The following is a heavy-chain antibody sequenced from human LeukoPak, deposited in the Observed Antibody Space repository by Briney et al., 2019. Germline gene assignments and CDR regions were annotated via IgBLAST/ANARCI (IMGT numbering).Heavy chain of an antibody. Sequence: SETLSLTCTVSGGSISSYYWSWIRQPPGKGLEWIGYIYYSGSTNYNPSLKSRVTISVDTSKNQFSLKLSSVTAADTAVYYCARDGKGYCSSTSCYNYYYYYMDVWGKGTTVTVSS. CDR3: ARDGKGYCSSTSCYNYYYYYMDV. V-gene: IGHV4-59*01. CDR1: GGSISSYY. J-gene: IGHJ6*03. CDR2: IYYSGST. D-gene: IGHD2-2*02.